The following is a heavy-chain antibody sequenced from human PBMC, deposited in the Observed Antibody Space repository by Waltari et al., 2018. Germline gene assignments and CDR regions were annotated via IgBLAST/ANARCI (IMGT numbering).Heavy chain of an antibody. D-gene: IGHD3-22*01. CDR3: AKDYDNDSRGYN. V-gene: IGHV3-43D*04. CDR2: ISWDGGTR. J-gene: IGHJ4*02. CDR1: GCTFENYA. Sequence: EVQLVESGGVVIQPGGSLRLSCAASGCTFENYAMRWVRQAPGKGLEWVSFISWDGGTRFYADSVRGRFTISRDNSKDLLYLQMKGLRGEDTAFYYCAKDYDNDSRGYNWGQGTLVTVSS.